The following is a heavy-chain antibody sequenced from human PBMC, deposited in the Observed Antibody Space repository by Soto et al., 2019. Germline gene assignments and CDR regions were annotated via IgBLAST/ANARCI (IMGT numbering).Heavy chain of an antibody. V-gene: IGHV4-31*03. CDR1: GGSISSGGYH. CDR3: ARDFTDSSGPTLGMGV. D-gene: IGHD6-19*01. CDR2: IYYSGST. Sequence: SETLSLTCTVSGGSISSGGYHWSWIRQHPGKGLEWIGYIYYSGSTYYNPSLKSRVTISVDTSKNQFSLKLSSVTAADTAVYYCARDFTDSSGPTLGMGVWGQGTTVTVSS. J-gene: IGHJ6*02.